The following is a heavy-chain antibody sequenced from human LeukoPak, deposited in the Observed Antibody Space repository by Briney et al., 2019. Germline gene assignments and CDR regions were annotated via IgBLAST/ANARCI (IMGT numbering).Heavy chain of an antibody. CDR1: GFTFSNYN. CDR3: ARVRSSSSWPYYYYYYMDV. CDR2: ITSSGTYI. D-gene: IGHD6-13*01. J-gene: IGHJ6*03. V-gene: IGHV3-21*01. Sequence: GGSLRLSCAASGFTFSNYNMNWVRQAPGKAMEWVSSITSSGTYIFYADSVKGRFTISRDNAKNSLYLQMDSLGPEDTAVYYCARVRSSSSWPYYYYYYMDVWGKGTTVTVSS.